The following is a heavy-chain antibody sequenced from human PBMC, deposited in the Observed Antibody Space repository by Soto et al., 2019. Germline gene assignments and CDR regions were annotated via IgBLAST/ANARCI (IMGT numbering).Heavy chain of an antibody. CDR3: AKDPTRTGIAVTDPIC. J-gene: IGHJ4*02. CDR2: ISHDGRNK. Sequence: GGSLRLSCAASGFSFSNFGIHWVRQAPGKGLEWVAVISHDGRNKYYADSVKGRFTISRDNSINTLYLQMNSLRAEDTAVYYCAKDPTRTGIAVTDPICWGQGTLVTVSS. CDR1: GFSFSNFG. D-gene: IGHD6-19*01. V-gene: IGHV3-30*18.